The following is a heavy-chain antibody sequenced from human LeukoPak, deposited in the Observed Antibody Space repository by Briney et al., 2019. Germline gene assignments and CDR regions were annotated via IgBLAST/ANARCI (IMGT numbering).Heavy chain of an antibody. V-gene: IGHV3-30*02. J-gene: IGHJ6*03. Sequence: QPGGSLRLSCAASGFPYSIYGMHWVRQAPGRGLEWVAFIQYDESNQYYADSVKGRFTISRDNSKNTLYLQMNSLRAEDTAVYYCAKAAPKISGTYHMDVWGKGTTVTVSS. CDR1: GFPYSIYG. CDR2: IQYDESNQ. CDR3: AKAAPKISGTYHMDV. D-gene: IGHD1-26*01.